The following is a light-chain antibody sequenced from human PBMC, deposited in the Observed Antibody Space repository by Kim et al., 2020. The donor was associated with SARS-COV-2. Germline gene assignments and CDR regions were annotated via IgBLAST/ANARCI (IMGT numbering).Light chain of an antibody. J-gene: IGKJ4*01. CDR3: QQGVAFPLT. V-gene: IGKV1-12*01. CDR2: SAS. Sequence: ASVGDRVTITCRADQDIGDWVAWYQHKSGKGPKLLIYSASHLQGGVPSRFRGSTSGTDFTLTINSLQPEDSATYYCQQGVAFPLTFGGGTKVDIK. CDR1: QDIGDW.